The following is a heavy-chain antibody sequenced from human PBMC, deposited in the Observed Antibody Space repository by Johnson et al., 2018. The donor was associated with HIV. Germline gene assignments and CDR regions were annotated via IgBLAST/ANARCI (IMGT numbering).Heavy chain of an antibody. V-gene: IGHV3-73*02. CDR2: IRSKANSYAT. J-gene: IGHJ3*02. CDR1: GFTFSGSA. Sequence: VQLVESGGGLVQPGGSLKLSCAASGFTFSGSAMHWVRHASGKGLEWVGRIRSKANSYATAYAASVKGRLTSSRDDSKNTAYRQMNSLKTEATAVYYCTSCKSWLAVDAFDIWGQGTMVTVSS. D-gene: IGHD6-19*01. CDR3: TSCKSWLAVDAFDI.